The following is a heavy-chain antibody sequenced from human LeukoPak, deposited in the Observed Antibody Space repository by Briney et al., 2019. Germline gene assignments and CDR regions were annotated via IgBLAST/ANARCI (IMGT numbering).Heavy chain of an antibody. J-gene: IGHJ4*02. CDR3: AKTPYGSGIPYFDY. D-gene: IGHD3-10*01. CDR1: GFTFSSYG. Sequence: PGGSLRLSCAASGFTFSSYGMSRVRQAPGKGLEWVSAISGSGGSTYYADSVKGRFTISRDNSKNTLYLQMNSLRAEDTTVYYCAKTPYGSGIPYFDYWGQGTLVTVSS. CDR2: ISGSGGST. V-gene: IGHV3-23*01.